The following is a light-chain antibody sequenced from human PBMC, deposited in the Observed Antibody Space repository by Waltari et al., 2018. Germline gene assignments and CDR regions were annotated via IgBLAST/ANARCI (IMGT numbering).Light chain of an antibody. Sequence: IVLTQSPATLSLSPGERATLSCRASQSVSTFLVWYQQKPGQAPRLLIYEASYRAPVIPARFSGSGSGTDFTLTISSLEAEDFAVYYCQHRGNWPALTFGGGTRVEIK. J-gene: IGKJ4*01. CDR1: QSVSTF. V-gene: IGKV3-11*01. CDR2: EAS. CDR3: QHRGNWPALT.